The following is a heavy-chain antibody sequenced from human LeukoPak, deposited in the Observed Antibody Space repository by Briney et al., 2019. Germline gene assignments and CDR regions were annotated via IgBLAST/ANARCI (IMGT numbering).Heavy chain of an antibody. CDR1: GCTFSSYD. Sequence: SVKVSCKASGCTFSSYDICWVRQAPGQGLYWMGGIIPIFGSANSAQKFPGRVSITADEPTITAHMELSRLRSEDTAVSYCARDNGGLHHAFDLWGQGTMVTVSS. CDR2: IIPIFGSA. J-gene: IGHJ3*01. V-gene: IGHV1-69*01. D-gene: IGHD2-8*01. CDR3: ARDNGGLHHAFDL.